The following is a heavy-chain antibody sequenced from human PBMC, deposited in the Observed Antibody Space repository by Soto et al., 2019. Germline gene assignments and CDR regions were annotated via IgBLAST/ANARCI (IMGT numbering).Heavy chain of an antibody. CDR3: AKNGTWGPLFH. CDR1: GGSISSSDW. V-gene: IGHV4-4*02. D-gene: IGHD7-27*01. CDR2: INHSGST. Sequence: SETLSLTCAVSGGSISSSDWWSWVRQVPGEGLEWIGEINHSGSTNYNPSLKSRVTISVDTPKNQFSLKLSSVTAADTAVYYCAKNGTWGPLFHWGQETRAT. J-gene: IGHJ4*02.